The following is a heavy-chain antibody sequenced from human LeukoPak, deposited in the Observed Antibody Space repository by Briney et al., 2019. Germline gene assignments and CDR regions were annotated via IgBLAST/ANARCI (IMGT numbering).Heavy chain of an antibody. Sequence: RGSLRLSCAASGFTFSSFAMSWVRQAPGEGLEWVSVISGGADGTYYADSVKGRFTISRDNFKNTLYLQMNSLRAEDTAIYYCTKISPLRIEYFHHWGQGTVVTVSS. CDR1: GFTFSSFA. D-gene: IGHD5-12*01. CDR3: TKISPLRIEYFHH. V-gene: IGHV3-23*01. J-gene: IGHJ1*01. CDR2: ISGGADGT.